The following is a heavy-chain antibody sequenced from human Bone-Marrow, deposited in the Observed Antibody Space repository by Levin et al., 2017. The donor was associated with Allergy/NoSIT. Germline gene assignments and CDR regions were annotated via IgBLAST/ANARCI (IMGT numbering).Heavy chain of an antibody. J-gene: IGHJ6*02. CDR1: GFAFSNYG. Sequence: GESLKISCAASGFAFSNYGIHWVRQAPGKGLEWVAVMSYDGTNKYYADSVKGRFSISRDNSRYTVYLQMNSLRVGDTAVYYCAKDLVPYCSSLTCDLGGYGMDVWGQGTKVTVSS. CDR3: AKDLVPYCSSLTCDLGGYGMDV. V-gene: IGHV3-30*18. D-gene: IGHD2-2*01. CDR2: MSYDGTNK.